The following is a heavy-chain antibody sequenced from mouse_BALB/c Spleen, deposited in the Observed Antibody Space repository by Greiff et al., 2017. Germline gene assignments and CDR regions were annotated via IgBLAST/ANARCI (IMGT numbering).Heavy chain of an antibody. V-gene: IGHV1-69*02. J-gene: IGHJ2*01. CDR1: GYTFTSYW. Sequence: QVQLQQPGAELVRPGASVKLSCKASGYTFTSYWINWVKQRPGQGLEWIGNIYPSDSYTNYNQKFKDKATLTVDKSSSTAYIQLSSPTSEDSAVYYCTRSARDYYGSALVDYWGQGTTLTVSS. CDR3: TRSARDYYGSALVDY. CDR2: IYPSDSYT. D-gene: IGHD1-1*01.